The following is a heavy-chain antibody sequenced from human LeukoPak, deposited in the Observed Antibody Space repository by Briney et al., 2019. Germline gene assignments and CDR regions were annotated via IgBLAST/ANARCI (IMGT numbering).Heavy chain of an antibody. CDR1: GFIFSNYA. D-gene: IGHD3-9*01. Sequence: GGSLRLSCAASGFIFSNYAMSWVRQAPEKGLEWVSAITGGGSGIYYADSMKSRFTISRDNSKNTLYLQINSLRAEDTAVYYCAKWGDYDVLTGYYVSDYWGQGTLVTVSS. CDR3: AKWGDYDVLTGYYVSDY. CDR2: ITGGGSGI. J-gene: IGHJ4*02. V-gene: IGHV3-23*01.